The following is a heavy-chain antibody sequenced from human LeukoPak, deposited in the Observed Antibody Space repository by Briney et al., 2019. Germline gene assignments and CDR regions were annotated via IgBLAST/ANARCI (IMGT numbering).Heavy chain of an antibody. CDR3: AKDLIY. CDR1: GFTFSSYA. V-gene: IGHV3-30-3*01. J-gene: IGHJ4*02. Sequence: AGSLRLSCAASGFTFSSYAMHWVRQAPGKGLEWVAVISYDGSNKYYADSVKGRFTISRDNSKNTLYLQMNSLRAEDTAVYYCAKDLIYWGQGTLVTVSS. CDR2: ISYDGSNK.